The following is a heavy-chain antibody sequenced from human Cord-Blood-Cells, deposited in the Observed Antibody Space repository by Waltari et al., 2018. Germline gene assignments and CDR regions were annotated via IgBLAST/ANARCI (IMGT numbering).Heavy chain of an antibody. CDR2: IIPIFGTA. CDR3: ASGEYSSSSYYYYYYMDV. CDR1: GGTFSSYA. D-gene: IGHD6-6*01. V-gene: IGHV1-69*01. Sequence: QVQLVQSGAEVKKPGSSVKVSCKASGGTFSSYAISWVRQAPGQGLEWMGGIIPIFGTANYAQQFQGRVTITADESTSTAYMELSSLRSEDTAVYYCASGEYSSSSYYYYYYMDVWGKGTTVTVSS. J-gene: IGHJ6*03.